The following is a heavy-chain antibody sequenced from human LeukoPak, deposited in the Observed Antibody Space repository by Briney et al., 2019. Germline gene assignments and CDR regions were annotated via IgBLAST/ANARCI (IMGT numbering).Heavy chain of an antibody. J-gene: IGHJ4*02. Sequence: GPVKVSCKASGYTFTSYGISWVRQAPGQGLEWMGWISAYNGNTNYAQKLQGRVTMTTDTSTSTAYMELRSLRSDDTAVYYCAREQITIFGVEFDYWGQGTLVTVSP. V-gene: IGHV1-18*01. CDR1: GYTFTSYG. CDR2: ISAYNGNT. D-gene: IGHD3-3*01. CDR3: AREQITIFGVEFDY.